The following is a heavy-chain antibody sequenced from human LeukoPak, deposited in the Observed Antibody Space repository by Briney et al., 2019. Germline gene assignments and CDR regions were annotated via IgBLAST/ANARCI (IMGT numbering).Heavy chain of an antibody. D-gene: IGHD6-13*01. Sequence: GGSLRLSCAASGFTFSSYAMSWVRQAPGKGLEWVSFISGSGGSTYYADSVKGRFTISRDNSKNTLYLQMNSLRAEDTAVYYCAKDLGPYSSSWYGYYYMDVWGKGTTVTVSS. V-gene: IGHV3-23*01. J-gene: IGHJ6*03. CDR3: AKDLGPYSSSWYGYYYMDV. CDR1: GFTFSSYA. CDR2: ISGSGGST.